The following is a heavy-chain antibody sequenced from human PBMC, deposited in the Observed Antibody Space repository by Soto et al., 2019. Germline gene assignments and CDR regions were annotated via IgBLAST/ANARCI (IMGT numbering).Heavy chain of an antibody. CDR1: GFSLSNARMG. J-gene: IGHJ4*02. Sequence: QVTLKESGPVLVKPTETLTLTCTVSGFSLSNARMGVSWIRQPPGKSLEWLAHIFSNDEKYYSTSLKSRLTISKDTSKSQVVLTMTNMDPVDTATYYCARLRGPDIAALEKWGQGTLVTVSS. CDR3: ARLRGPDIAALEK. D-gene: IGHD6-6*01. CDR2: IFSNDEK. V-gene: IGHV2-26*01.